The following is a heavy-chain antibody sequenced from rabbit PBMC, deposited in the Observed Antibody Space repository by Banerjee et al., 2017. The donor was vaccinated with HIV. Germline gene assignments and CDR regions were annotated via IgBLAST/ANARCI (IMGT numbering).Heavy chain of an antibody. CDR3: ATDVTYGVAGYAYTLTRLDL. Sequence: QSLEESGGGLVQPEGSLTLTCKASGFSFSSGYDMCWVRQAPGKGLEWIACIYVGSSGTPYYASWAKGRFTISKTSSTTVTLQMTSLTAADTATYFCATDVTYGVAGYAYTLTRLDLWGPGTLVTVS. V-gene: IGHV1S40*01. D-gene: IGHD6-1*01. CDR1: GFSFSSGYD. CDR2: IYVGSSGTP. J-gene: IGHJ3*01.